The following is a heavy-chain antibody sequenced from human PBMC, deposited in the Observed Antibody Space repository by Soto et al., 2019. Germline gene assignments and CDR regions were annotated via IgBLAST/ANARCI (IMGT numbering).Heavy chain of an antibody. D-gene: IGHD3-10*01. V-gene: IGHV2-5*02. Sequence: SGPTLVNPTQTLTLTCTVSGFSLNTGGVGVGWVRQPRGKAMEWLALIYWDDDERYRPSLRSRLNITKHTINNQVVITMTNMDPEDTATYYCVRNWRYYGGDYYYGMDAWGQGTTVTVSS. J-gene: IGHJ6*02. CDR2: IYWDDDE. CDR3: VRNWRYYGGDYYYGMDA. CDR1: GFSLNTGGVG.